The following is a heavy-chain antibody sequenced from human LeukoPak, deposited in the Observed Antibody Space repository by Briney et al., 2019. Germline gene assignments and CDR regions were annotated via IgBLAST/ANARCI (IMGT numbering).Heavy chain of an antibody. CDR3: TRESGSSRFFDF. V-gene: IGHV3-74*01. CDR2: IYNDGSAT. CDR1: GLTFSDHW. D-gene: IGHD6-6*01. Sequence: QTGGSLRLSCVVSGLTFSDHWIHWVRQPPGKGLVRVSRIYNDGSATTYADSVKGRFTISRDNAKNTLYLQMNSLRAEDTAVYYCTRESGSSRFFDFWGQGTPVTVSS. J-gene: IGHJ4*02.